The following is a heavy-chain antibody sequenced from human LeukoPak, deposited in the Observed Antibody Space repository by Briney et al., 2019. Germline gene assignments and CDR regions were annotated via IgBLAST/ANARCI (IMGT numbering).Heavy chain of an antibody. J-gene: IGHJ4*02. CDR3: ITVTYDFDN. CDR2: ISTESTI. D-gene: IGHD4-17*01. CDR1: GLTFGKYS. V-gene: IGHV3-48*04. Sequence: GGSLRLSCTASGLTFGKYSMNWVRQAPGKGLEWVSYISTESTIHYADSVRGRFTISRDNARNSLYLQMNSLRVEDTAVYHCITVTYDFDNWGQGTLVTVSS.